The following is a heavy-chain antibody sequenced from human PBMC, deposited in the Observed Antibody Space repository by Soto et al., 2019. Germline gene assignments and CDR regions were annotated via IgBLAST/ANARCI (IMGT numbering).Heavy chain of an antibody. J-gene: IGHJ4*02. CDR1: GFTFSTYG. CDR3: ARAQIGVAGSTYDY. Sequence: QVQLVESGGGVVQPGTSLRLSCAASGFTFSTYGMHWVRQAPGKGLDWVALIWYDGSRTHYAESVKGRFTISRDNSKNTLLLQMNSLRVEDTAVYYCARAQIGVAGSTYDYWGQGTLVTVSS. D-gene: IGHD6-19*01. CDR2: IWYDGSRT. V-gene: IGHV3-33*01.